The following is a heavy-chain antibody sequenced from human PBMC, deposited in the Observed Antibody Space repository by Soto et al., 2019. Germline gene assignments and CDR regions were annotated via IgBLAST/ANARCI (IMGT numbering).Heavy chain of an antibody. Sequence: QVQLVESGGGVVQPGRSLRLSCAASGFTFSIYGMHWVRQAPGKGLEWVALIWFDGSNKYYADSVKGRFTISRDNSKNTLYLQMNSLRAEDTAVYYCARVVITGTTFRGFDYWGQGTLVTVSS. J-gene: IGHJ4*02. CDR2: IWFDGSNK. CDR3: ARVVITGTTFRGFDY. CDR1: GFTFSIYG. D-gene: IGHD1-20*01. V-gene: IGHV3-33*01.